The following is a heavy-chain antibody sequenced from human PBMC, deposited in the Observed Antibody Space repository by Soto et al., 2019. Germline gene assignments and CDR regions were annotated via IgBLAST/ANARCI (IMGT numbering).Heavy chain of an antibody. D-gene: IGHD4-4*01. V-gene: IGHV3-23*01. Sequence: EVQLLESGGGLVQPGGSLRLSCAASGFTFNAYAMTWVRQAPGKGLEWVSAIGGSGGNRYYAASVRGRFTISRDNSKDTVDLQMNSLRVEDMAVYYCARVASDYINSVDHWGQGILVRVSS. J-gene: IGHJ4*02. CDR1: GFTFNAYA. CDR3: ARVASDYINSVDH. CDR2: IGGSGGNR.